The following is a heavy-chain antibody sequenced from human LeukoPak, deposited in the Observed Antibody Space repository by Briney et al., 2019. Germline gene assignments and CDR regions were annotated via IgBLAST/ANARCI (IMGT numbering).Heavy chain of an antibody. V-gene: IGHV3-33*01. J-gene: IGHJ6*02. CDR1: GFTFSSYG. CDR2: IWYDGSNK. Sequence: GRSLRLSCAASGFTFSSYGMHWVRQAPGKGLEWVAVIWYDGSNKYYADSVKGRFTISRDNSKHTLYLQMNSLRAEDTAVYYCARDGASIDDQYYGLDVWGQGTTVTASS. D-gene: IGHD1-1*01. CDR3: ARDGASIDDQYYGLDV.